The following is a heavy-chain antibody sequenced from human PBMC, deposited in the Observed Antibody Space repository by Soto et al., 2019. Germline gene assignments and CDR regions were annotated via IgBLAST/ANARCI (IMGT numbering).Heavy chain of an antibody. D-gene: IGHD3-10*01. CDR3: TTNTNASGSSGYYSGMDV. CDR1: GFTFTNAW. V-gene: IGHV3-15*01. J-gene: IGHJ6*02. Sequence: GGSLRLSCAASGFTFTNAWLSWVRQAPGKGLEWIGRIKSKTDGGTADYAAPVKGRFTISRDDSKYTLYLQVNSLKTDDTAVYYCTTNTNASGSSGYYSGMDVWGQGTTVTVSS. CDR2: IKSKTDGGTA.